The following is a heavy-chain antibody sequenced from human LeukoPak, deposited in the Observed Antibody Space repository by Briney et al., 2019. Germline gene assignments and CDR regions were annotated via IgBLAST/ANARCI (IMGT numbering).Heavy chain of an antibody. CDR2: ISYDGSNK. V-gene: IGHV3-30*01. CDR1: GFTFSSYA. CDR3: ARAPSAYYDSSGYHDY. D-gene: IGHD3-22*01. Sequence: GRSLRLSCAASGFTFSSYAMQWVRQAPGKGLEWVAVISYDGSNKYYADSVKGRFTISRDNSKNTLYLQMNSLRAEDTAVYYCARAPSAYYDSSGYHDYWGQGTLVTVSS. J-gene: IGHJ4*02.